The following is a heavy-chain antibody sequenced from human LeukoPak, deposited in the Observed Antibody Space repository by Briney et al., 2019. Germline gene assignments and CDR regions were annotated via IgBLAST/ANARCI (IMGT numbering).Heavy chain of an antibody. CDR2: IYYSGST. Sequence: KPSETLSLTCTVSGGSISSSSYYWGWIRQPPGKGLEWIGSIYYSGSTNYNPSLKSRVTISVDTSKNQFSLKLSSVTAADTAVYYCARSAAPYDYVWGSYRYQYYFDYWGQGTLVTVSS. D-gene: IGHD3-16*02. CDR1: GGSISSSSYY. CDR3: ARSAAPYDYVWGSYRYQYYFDY. J-gene: IGHJ4*02. V-gene: IGHV4-39*07.